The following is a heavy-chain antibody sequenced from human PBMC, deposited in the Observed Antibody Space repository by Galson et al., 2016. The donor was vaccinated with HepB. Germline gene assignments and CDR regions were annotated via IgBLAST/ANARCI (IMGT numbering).Heavy chain of an antibody. Sequence: QSGAEVKKPGESLKISCEGSGNILSDYWIGWVRQMPGKGLEWMGIIYLSDSDTRYSPSFQGQVTISADKSISTAYLQWSCLTASDTAIYYCTRSLTGSYDFWGAIYNYYARDVWGQGTTVTVS. CDR2: IYLSDSDT. J-gene: IGHJ6*02. D-gene: IGHD3-3*01. V-gene: IGHV5-51*01. CDR1: GNILSDYW. CDR3: TRSLTGSYDFWGAIYNYYARDV.